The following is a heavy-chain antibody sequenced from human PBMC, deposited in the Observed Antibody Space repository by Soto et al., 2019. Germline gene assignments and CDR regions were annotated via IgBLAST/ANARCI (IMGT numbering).Heavy chain of an antibody. CDR1: GYTFTTYD. CDR3: ARERKFDFWRKGLGV. D-gene: IGHD3-3*01. Sequence: QAQLVQSGAEVRKPGASVKVSCKASGYTFTTYDINWVRQAPGQGLEWLGWMDPNSGSTGYAQHFQGRITMTRNISRNTAHMELSSLQSEDTAVYYCARERKFDFWRKGLGVWGQGTTVTVAS. J-gene: IGHJ6*02. V-gene: IGHV1-8*01. CDR2: MDPNSGST.